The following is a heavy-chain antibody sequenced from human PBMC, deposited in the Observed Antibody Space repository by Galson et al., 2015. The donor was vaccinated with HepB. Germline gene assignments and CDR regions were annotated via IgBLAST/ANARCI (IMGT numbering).Heavy chain of an antibody. CDR2: ITSSGGDS. CDR3: AKDGIMVTTNPYHFHY. CDR1: GFSFTRYA. D-gene: IGHD4-11*01. J-gene: IGHJ4*02. Sequence: SPRLSCAASGFSFTRYAMTWVRQAPGKGLEWVSSITSSGGDSYYKDSVKGRFTFSRDNSKNTLLLQLNSLRAEDTAMYFCAKDGIMVTTNPYHFHYWGQGTLVTVSS. V-gene: IGHV3-23*01.